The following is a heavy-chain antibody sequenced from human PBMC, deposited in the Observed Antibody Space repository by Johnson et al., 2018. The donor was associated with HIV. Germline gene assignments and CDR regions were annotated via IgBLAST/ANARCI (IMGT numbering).Heavy chain of an antibody. D-gene: IGHD1-26*01. V-gene: IGHV3-66*02. CDR3: AKDRYIKGASTGFDI. Sequence: VQLVESGGGLVQPGGSLRLSCTASGFTVSSNYMSWVRQAPGKGLEWVSVIYSGGTTYYADSVKGRFTTSRDKSKNTLYLQMNILRSEDTAVYYCAKDRYIKGASTGFDIWGQGTMVTVSS. CDR1: GFTVSSNY. CDR2: IYSGGTT. J-gene: IGHJ3*02.